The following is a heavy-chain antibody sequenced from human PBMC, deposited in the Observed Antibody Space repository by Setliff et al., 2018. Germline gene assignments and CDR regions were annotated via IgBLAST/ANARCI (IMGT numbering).Heavy chain of an antibody. CDR1: GYTFTSYD. V-gene: IGHV1-18*01. CDR2: ISAYNGNT. D-gene: IGHD3-3*01. CDR3: ARVSPYYDFWSGYYGDVLWGYMDV. J-gene: IGHJ6*03. Sequence: ASVKVSCKASGYTFTSYDINWVRQATGQGLEWMGWISAYNGNTNYAQKLQGRVTMTTDTSTSTAYMELRSLRSDDTAVYYCARVSPYYDFWSGYYGDVLWGYMDVWGKGTTVTVSS.